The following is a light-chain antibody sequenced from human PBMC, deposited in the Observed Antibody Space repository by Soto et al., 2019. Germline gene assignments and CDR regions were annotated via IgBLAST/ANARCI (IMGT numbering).Light chain of an antibody. Sequence: EIVLTQSPATLSLSPGERATLPCRASESVRSYLAWYQQKPGQAPRLFIYDASNRATGIPARFSGSGSGTDFTITISSLEPEDFAVYYCQQRSNWPPTFGQGTKV. J-gene: IGKJ1*01. CDR1: ESVRSY. CDR3: QQRSNWPPT. V-gene: IGKV3-11*01. CDR2: DAS.